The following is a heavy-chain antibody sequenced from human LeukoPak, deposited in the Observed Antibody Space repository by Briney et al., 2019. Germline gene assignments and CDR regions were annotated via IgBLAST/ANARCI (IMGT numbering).Heavy chain of an antibody. V-gene: IGHV3-30*02. Sequence: GGSLRLSCAPSGFTFSSYGMHWVRQAPGKGLEWVAVIRYDGSNKYYSDSVKGRVTISRANSKNQLYLQMNSLRAEDTAVYYCAKAQWEPGYFAYWGQGPLVTVSS. J-gene: IGHJ4*02. CDR1: GFTFSSYG. D-gene: IGHD1-26*01. CDR2: IRYDGSNK. CDR3: AKAQWEPGYFAY.